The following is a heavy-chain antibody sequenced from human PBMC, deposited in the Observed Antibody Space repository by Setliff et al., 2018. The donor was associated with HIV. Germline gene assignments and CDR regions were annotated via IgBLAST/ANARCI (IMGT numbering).Heavy chain of an antibody. V-gene: IGHV1-69*05. J-gene: IGHJ3*02. D-gene: IGHD6-13*01. CDR1: GGTFSSYV. CDR3: ARDQTGIAAAAFGGGSAWSDEGFDI. Sequence: ASVKVSCKASGGTFSSYVISWVRQAPGQGPEWMGGIIPMYGVTNYAQKFQGRVTITTDESTSTAFMELSSLRSEDTAVYYCARDQTGIAAAAFGGGSAWSDEGFDIWGQGTMVTVSS. CDR2: IIPMYGVT.